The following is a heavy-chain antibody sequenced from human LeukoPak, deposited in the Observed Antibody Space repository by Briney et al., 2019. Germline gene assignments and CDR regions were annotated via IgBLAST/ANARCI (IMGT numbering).Heavy chain of an antibody. Sequence: QTGGSLRLSCAASGFTFSSFAMSWVRQAPGKGLEWVSGISGSGGSTYYADSVKGRFTISRDSSKNTLDLQMDSLRVEDTAVYYCAKDRYNTRVRGPDYWGQGTLVTVSS. CDR3: AKDRYNTRVRGPDY. D-gene: IGHD3-10*01. J-gene: IGHJ4*02. CDR2: ISGSGGST. CDR1: GFTFSSFA. V-gene: IGHV3-23*01.